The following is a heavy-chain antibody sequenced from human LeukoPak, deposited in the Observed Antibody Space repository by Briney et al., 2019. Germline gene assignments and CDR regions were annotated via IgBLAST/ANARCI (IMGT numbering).Heavy chain of an antibody. CDR3: ASLIAAAGTFHYYYYMDV. CDR2: IYYSGST. D-gene: IGHD6-13*01. Sequence: PSETLSLTCTDSGGSISSSSYYWGWIRQPPGKGLEWIGSIYYSGSTYYNPSLKSRVTISVDTSKNQFSLKLSSVTAADTAVYYCASLIAAAGTFHYYYYMDVWGKGTTVTVSS. CDR1: GGSISSSSYY. V-gene: IGHV4-39*07. J-gene: IGHJ6*03.